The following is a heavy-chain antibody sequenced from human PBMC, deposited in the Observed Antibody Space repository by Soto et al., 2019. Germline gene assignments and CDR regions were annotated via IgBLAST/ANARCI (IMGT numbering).Heavy chain of an antibody. D-gene: IGHD5-18*01. CDR2: IYSGGST. J-gene: IGHJ4*02. CDR3: ARFSGYPNYYFDY. CDR1: GFTVSSNY. V-gene: IGHV3-53*01. Sequence: EVQLVESGGGLIQPGGSLRLSCTASGFTVSSNYMSWVRQAPGKGLEWVSVIYSGGSTYYADSVKGRLTISRDSSKNTLYLQMNSLRAEDTAVYYCARFSGYPNYYFDYWGQGTLVTVSS.